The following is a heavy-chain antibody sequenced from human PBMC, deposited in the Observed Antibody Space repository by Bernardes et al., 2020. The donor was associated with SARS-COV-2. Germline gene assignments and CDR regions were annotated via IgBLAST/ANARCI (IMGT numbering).Heavy chain of an antibody. CDR2: IHYSGDT. CDR1: SGSVNNYY. D-gene: IGHD3-10*01. Sequence: ETLSLTCTVASGSVNNYYWSCIRQPPGKGLAWIGCIHYSGDTNYNPSLKSRVTISIVTSRNQFSLQLSSVTAADTAVYYCARGINMIRVSDAFDFWGQGTVVTVSS. CDR3: ARGINMIRVSDAFDF. V-gene: IGHV4-59*02. J-gene: IGHJ3*01.